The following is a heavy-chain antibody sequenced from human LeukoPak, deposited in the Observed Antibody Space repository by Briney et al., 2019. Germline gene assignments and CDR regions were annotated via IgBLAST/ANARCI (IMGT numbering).Heavy chain of an antibody. Sequence: SETLSLTCTVSGTSIRSYYWSWIRQPPGKGLEWIGYIYYSGSTNYNPSLKSRVTISVDTSKNQFSLKLSSVTAADTAVYYCARHSSSSWYGGDDYWGQGTLVTVSS. J-gene: IGHJ4*02. V-gene: IGHV4-59*01. CDR3: ARHSSSSWYGGDDY. CDR1: GTSIRSYY. CDR2: IYYSGST. D-gene: IGHD6-13*01.